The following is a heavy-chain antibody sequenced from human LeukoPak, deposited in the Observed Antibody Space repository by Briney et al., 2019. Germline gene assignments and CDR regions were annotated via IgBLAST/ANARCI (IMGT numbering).Heavy chain of an antibody. CDR1: GFTFSNAW. J-gene: IGHJ3*02. D-gene: IGHD3-3*01. V-gene: IGHV3-15*01. CDR2: IKSKTDGGTT. CDR3: TTDDDFWSGPSPHDAFDI. Sequence: GGSLRLSCAASGFTFSNAWMSWVRQAPGKGLEWVGRIKSKTDGGTTDYAAPVKGRFTISRDDSKNTLYLEMNSLKTEDTGVYYCTTDDDFWSGPSPHDAFDIWGQGTMVTVSS.